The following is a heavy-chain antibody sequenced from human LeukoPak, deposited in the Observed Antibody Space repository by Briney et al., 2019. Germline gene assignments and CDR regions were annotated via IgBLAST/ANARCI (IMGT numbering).Heavy chain of an antibody. D-gene: IGHD6-13*01. Sequence: ASVKVSCKASGYNFTTFGISWVRQAPGQGLEWLGWISGHNGNTKNIQNVQRRITMATDTSASTAYMELRSLTSDDTAGCYCAREGTASTGIGPYDFWGQGTLVTVSP. CDR3: AREGTASTGIGPYDF. CDR2: ISGHNGNT. V-gene: IGHV1-18*01. CDR1: GYNFTTFG. J-gene: IGHJ4*02.